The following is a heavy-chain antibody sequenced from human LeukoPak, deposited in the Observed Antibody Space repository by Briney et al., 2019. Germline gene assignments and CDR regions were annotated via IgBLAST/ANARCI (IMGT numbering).Heavy chain of an antibody. D-gene: IGHD3-16*02. Sequence: ASETLSLTCTVSSGSINSYYWGWVRQPAGRGLEWIGRIYTTGNTNYNPSLKSRLTMSVDTSKRQFSLTLRSVTAADTAIYYCARQGYTASHYFLDYWSQGTLVTVSS. CDR2: IYTTGNT. CDR1: SGSINSYY. V-gene: IGHV4-4*07. CDR3: ARQGYTASHYFLDY. J-gene: IGHJ4*02.